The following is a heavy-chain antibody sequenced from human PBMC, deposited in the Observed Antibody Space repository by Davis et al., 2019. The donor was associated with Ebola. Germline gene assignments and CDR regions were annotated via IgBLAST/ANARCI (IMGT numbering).Heavy chain of an antibody. D-gene: IGHD1-26*01. CDR2: IYYSGST. J-gene: IGHJ4*02. CDR1: GGSISSYY. V-gene: IGHV4-59*01. CDR3: ARVNIVGATPFDY. Sequence: SETLSLTCTVSGGSISSYYWSWIRQPPGKGLEWIGSIYYSGSTYYNPSLKSRVTISVDTSKNQFSLKLSSVTAADTAVYYCARVNIVGATPFDYWGQGTLVTVSS.